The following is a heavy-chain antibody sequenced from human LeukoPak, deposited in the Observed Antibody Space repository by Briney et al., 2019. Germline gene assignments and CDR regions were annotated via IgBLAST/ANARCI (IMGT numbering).Heavy chain of an antibody. V-gene: IGHV3-48*02. CDR1: GFTFSSYS. Sequence: GGSLRLSCAASGFTFSSYSMNWVRQAPGKGLEWVSYISSSSSTVYYADSVKGRFTISRDNAKNSLYLQMNSLRDEDTAVYYCARNYYDSSGYYVDFHFWGQGTLVTVSS. D-gene: IGHD3-22*01. CDR3: ARNYYDSSGYYVDFHF. J-gene: IGHJ1*01. CDR2: ISSSSSTV.